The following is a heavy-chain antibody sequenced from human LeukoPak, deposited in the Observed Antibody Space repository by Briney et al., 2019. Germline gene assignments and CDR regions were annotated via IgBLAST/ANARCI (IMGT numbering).Heavy chain of an antibody. J-gene: IGHJ4*02. CDR2: LSGDEKFI. D-gene: IGHD5-18*01. CDR3: VGEVDSAMVY. V-gene: IGHV3-74*01. Sequence: GGSLRLSCAASGFTVSSNYMSWVRQAPGEGLLWVSSLSGDEKFIHYGDSVQGRFTISRDNAKNTLYLQMNSLRVEDTALYFCVGEVDSAMVYWGQGTLVTVSS. CDR1: GFTVSSNY.